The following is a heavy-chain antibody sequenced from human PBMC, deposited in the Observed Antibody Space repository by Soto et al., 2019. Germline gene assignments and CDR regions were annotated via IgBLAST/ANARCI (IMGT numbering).Heavy chain of an antibody. D-gene: IGHD2-15*01. CDR1: GFTVSNVW. J-gene: IGHJ2*01. CDR3: TRLGYCGPGSCHYDWYFGL. V-gene: IGHV3-7*01. Sequence: GGSLRLSCAASGFTVSNVWMTWVRQTAGKGLEWVANIKQDGTETFYVDSVKGRFTISRDNAKNSLYLQINSLRAEDTAVFYCTRLGYCGPGSCHYDWYFGLWGRGTLVTVSS. CDR2: IKQDGTET.